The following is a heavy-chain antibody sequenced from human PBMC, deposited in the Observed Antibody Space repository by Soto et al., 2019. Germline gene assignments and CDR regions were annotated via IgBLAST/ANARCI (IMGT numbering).Heavy chain of an antibody. CDR1: GFTFSSYG. CDR3: AKEAVSGWYYFDY. D-gene: IGHD6-19*01. CDR2: IWYDGSNK. J-gene: IGHJ4*02. Sequence: GGSLRLSCAASGFTFSSYGMHWVRQAPGKGLEWVAVIWYDGSNKYYADSVKGRFTISRDNSKNTLFLQMSSQRAEDTAVYYCAKEAVSGWYYFDYWGPGTLVTVSS. V-gene: IGHV3-33*06.